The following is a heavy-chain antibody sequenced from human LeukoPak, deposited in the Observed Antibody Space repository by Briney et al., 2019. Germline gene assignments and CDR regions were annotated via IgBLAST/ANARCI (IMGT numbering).Heavy chain of an antibody. V-gene: IGHV4-59*01. D-gene: IGHD3/OR15-3a*01. Sequence: SETLSLTCTVSGGSISTYYWSWIRQPPGKGLEWIGYIYYSGSTNYNPSLKSRVTISVDTSKNQFSLKLSSVTAEDTAVYYCARSHSVWTSFDYWGQGTLVAVSP. CDR2: IYYSGST. CDR3: ARSHSVWTSFDY. J-gene: IGHJ4*02. CDR1: GGSISTYY.